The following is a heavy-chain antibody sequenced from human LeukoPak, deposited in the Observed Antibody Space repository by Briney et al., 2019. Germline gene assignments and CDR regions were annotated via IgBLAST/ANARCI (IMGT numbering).Heavy chain of an antibody. V-gene: IGHV4-59*12. CDR3: ARALGYCSSTSCYGGNWFDP. Sequence: SETLSLTCTVSGGSINSYYWSWIRQPPGKGLEWIGYIYYSGSTYYNPSLKSRVTMSVDTSKNQFSLKLSSVTAADTAVYYCARALGYCSSTSCYGGNWFDPWGQGTLVTVSS. D-gene: IGHD2-2*01. J-gene: IGHJ5*02. CDR1: GGSINSYY. CDR2: IYYSGST.